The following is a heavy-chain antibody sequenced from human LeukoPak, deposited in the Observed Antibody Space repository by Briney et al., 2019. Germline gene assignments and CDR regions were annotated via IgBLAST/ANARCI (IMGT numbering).Heavy chain of an antibody. J-gene: IGHJ4*02. V-gene: IGHV4-59*04. D-gene: IGHD2-8*01. CDR3: ARLSNLYCTNGVCSDY. CDR2: IYYSGGT. Sequence: SETLSLTCTVSGGSISSYYWSWIRQPPGKGLEWIGSIYYSGGTYYNPSLKSRVTMSVDTSKNQFSLKLSSVTAADTAVYYCARLSNLYCTNGVCSDYWGQGTLVTVSS. CDR1: GGSISSYY.